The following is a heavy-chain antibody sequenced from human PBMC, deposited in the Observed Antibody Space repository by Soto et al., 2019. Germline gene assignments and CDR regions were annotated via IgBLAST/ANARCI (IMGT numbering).Heavy chain of an antibody. CDR2: IWYDGSNK. J-gene: IGHJ4*01. V-gene: IGHV3-33*01. Sequence: PGGSLRLSCAASGFTFSRYGMHWVRQAPGKGLEWVAVIWYDGSNKYYADSVKGRFTISRDNSKNTLYLQMNSLRAEDTAVYYCARDFSEAAGPFDYWGQGTLVTVSS. CDR3: ARDFSEAAGPFDY. D-gene: IGHD6-13*01. CDR1: GFTFSRYG.